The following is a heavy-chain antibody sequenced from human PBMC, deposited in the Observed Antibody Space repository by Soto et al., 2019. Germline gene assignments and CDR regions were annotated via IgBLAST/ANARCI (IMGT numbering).Heavy chain of an antibody. D-gene: IGHD5-18*01. CDR3: TVMERNDY. J-gene: IGHJ4*02. CDR1: GFTFSSYA. Sequence: GGSLRLFCAASGFTFSSYAMSWVRQAPGKGLEWVSTISGSGGSTDYADSVKGRFTISRDNFKNTLSLQMNSLRAEDTAVYYCTVMERNDYWGQGTLVTVSS. CDR2: ISGSGGST. V-gene: IGHV3-23*01.